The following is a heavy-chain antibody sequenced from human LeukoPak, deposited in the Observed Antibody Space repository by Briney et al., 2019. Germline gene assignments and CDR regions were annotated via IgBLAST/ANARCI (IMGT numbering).Heavy chain of an antibody. CDR1: GYSFTSYW. V-gene: IGHV5-51*01. D-gene: IGHD4-11*01. Sequence: GESLNISCKGSGYSFTSYWFGWVRQIPGKGLEWMGFIYPGESDTRYPPSFQGRSTFSANKSIRTSSRPWTSPTASATPLYYSARQQYLSFYYIGVWGKGTTGTVSS. CDR2: IYPGESDT. CDR3: ARQQYLSFYYIGV. J-gene: IGHJ6*03.